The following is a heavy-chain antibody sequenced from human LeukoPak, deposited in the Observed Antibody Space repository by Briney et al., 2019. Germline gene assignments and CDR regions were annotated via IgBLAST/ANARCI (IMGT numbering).Heavy chain of an antibody. V-gene: IGHV1-69*01. CDR3: ARDRYSYGHSGSNWFDP. Sequence: SVKVSCKASGGAFSSYAISWVRPAPGQGLEWMGGIIPIFGTANYAQKFQGRVTITADESTSTAYMELSSLRSEDTAVYYCARDRYSYGHSGSNWFDPWGQGTLVTVSS. J-gene: IGHJ5*02. CDR1: GGAFSSYA. CDR2: IIPIFGTA. D-gene: IGHD5-18*01.